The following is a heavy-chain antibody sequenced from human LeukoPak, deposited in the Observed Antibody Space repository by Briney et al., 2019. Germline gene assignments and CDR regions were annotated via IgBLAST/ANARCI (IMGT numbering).Heavy chain of an antibody. CDR2: ISSSSSYI. CDR1: GFTFSTYS. CDR3: ARDSPELSYYYDSSGYPYYYYMDV. V-gene: IGHV3-21*04. J-gene: IGHJ6*03. D-gene: IGHD3-22*01. Sequence: PGGSLRLSCAASGFTFSTYSMNWVRQAPGKGLEWVSSISSSSSYIYYADSVRGRFTISRDTAKKSLYLQMNSLKGEDTAVYYCARDSPELSYYYDSSGYPYYYYMDVWGKGTTVTVSS.